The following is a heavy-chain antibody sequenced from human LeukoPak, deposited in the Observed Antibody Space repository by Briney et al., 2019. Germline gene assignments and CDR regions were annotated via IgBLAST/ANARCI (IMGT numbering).Heavy chain of an antibody. D-gene: IGHD2-2*01. CDR1: GGTFSSYA. CDR2: IIPIFGTA. V-gene: IGHV1-69*13. Sequence: ASVKVSCKASGGTFSSYAISWVRQAPGHGLEWMGGIIPIFGTANYAQKFQGRVTITADESTSTAYMELSSLRSEDTAVYYCARNIPAASPYYYYYYMDVWGKGTTVTVSS. J-gene: IGHJ6*03. CDR3: ARNIPAASPYYYYYYMDV.